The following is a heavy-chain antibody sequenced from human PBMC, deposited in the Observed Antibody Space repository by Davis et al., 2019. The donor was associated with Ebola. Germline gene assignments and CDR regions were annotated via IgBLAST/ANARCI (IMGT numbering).Heavy chain of an antibody. CDR2: ISGSGGTT. D-gene: IGHD2-8*02. J-gene: IGHJ3*02. CDR1: VITFSSYA. V-gene: IGHV3-23*01. Sequence: GESLKIPCADSVITFSSYAMTWVRQAPGKGLEWVSAISGSGGTTYYAGSVKGRFTVSRDNSKNTLYLQMNSLRPEDTAVYYCVKTRSNWWNDALEMWGRGTMVIVSS. CDR3: VKTRSNWWNDALEM.